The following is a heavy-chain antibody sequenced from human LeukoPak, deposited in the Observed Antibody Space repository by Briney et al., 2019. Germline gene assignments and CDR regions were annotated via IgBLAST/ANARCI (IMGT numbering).Heavy chain of an antibody. CDR2: IHHSGSF. CDR1: GRAFTYYY. Sequence: SETLSLTCSFNGRAFTYYYWTWIRQPPGKGLEWIGEIHHSGSFKYSPSLKTRVTLSLDTSNNQFFLKLKSVTAADTAVYYCARGPYSITMVRGNYYGMDVWGQGTTVTVSS. CDR3: ARGPYSITMVRGNYYGMDV. D-gene: IGHD3-10*01. J-gene: IGHJ6*02. V-gene: IGHV4-34*01.